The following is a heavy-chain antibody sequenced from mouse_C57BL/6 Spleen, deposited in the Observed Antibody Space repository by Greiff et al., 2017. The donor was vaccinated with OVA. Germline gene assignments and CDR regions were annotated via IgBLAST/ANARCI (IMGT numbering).Heavy chain of an antibody. CDR2: IDPEDGDT. CDR1: GFNIKDYY. V-gene: IGHV14-1*01. Sequence: VQLQQSGAELVRPGASVKLSCTASGFNIKDYYMHWVKQRPEQGLEWIGRIDPEDGDTEYAPKFQGKATMTADTSSNTAYLQLSSLTSEDTAVYYCTTWGVGRFPFEDWGQGTTLTVSS. D-gene: IGHD4-1*01. J-gene: IGHJ2*01. CDR3: TTWGVGRFPFED.